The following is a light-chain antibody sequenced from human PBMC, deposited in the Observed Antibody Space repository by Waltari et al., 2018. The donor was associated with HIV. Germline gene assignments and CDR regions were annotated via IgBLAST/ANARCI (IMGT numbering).Light chain of an antibody. Sequence: LTQPPSVSAAPGATASITCCRVHIGRKRVHWYQQKPGQAPLVVMYDDKERPPGIPERFSGTNFGSTATLTISRVEAGDEADYYCQVWDTSLNEIVFGGGTKLTVL. CDR3: QVWDTSLNEIV. CDR2: DDK. J-gene: IGLJ2*01. V-gene: IGLV3-21*01. CDR1: HIGRKR.